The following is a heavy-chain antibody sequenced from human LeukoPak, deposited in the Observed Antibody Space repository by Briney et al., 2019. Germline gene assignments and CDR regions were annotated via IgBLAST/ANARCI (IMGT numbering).Heavy chain of an antibody. D-gene: IGHD6-6*01. Sequence: SETLSLTCTVSGGSISSYYWSWIRQPAGKGLEWIGYIYYSGSTNYNPSLKSRVTISVDTSKNQFSLKLSSVTAADTAVYYCARERLVLSFYYGMDVWGQGTTVTVSS. CDR1: GGSISSYY. V-gene: IGHV4-59*01. CDR3: ARERLVLSFYYGMDV. J-gene: IGHJ6*02. CDR2: IYYSGST.